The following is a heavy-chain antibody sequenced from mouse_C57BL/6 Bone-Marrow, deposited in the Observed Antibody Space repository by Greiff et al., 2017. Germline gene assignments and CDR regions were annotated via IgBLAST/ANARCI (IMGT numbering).Heavy chain of an antibody. Sequence: VQLQQSDAELVKPGASVKISCKVSGYTFTDHTIHWMKQRPEQGLEWIGYIYPRDGSTKYNEKFKGKATLTADKSSSTAYMQLNSLTSEDSAVYFCARKKDYYGIGYAMDYWGQGTSVTVSS. CDR2: IYPRDGST. CDR3: ARKKDYYGIGYAMDY. D-gene: IGHD1-1*01. CDR1: GYTFTDHT. V-gene: IGHV1-78*01. J-gene: IGHJ4*01.